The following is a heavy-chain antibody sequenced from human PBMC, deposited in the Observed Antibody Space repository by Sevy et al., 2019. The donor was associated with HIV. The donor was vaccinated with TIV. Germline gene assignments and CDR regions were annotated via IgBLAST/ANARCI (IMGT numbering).Heavy chain of an antibody. J-gene: IGHJ3*02. V-gene: IGHV1-2*02. CDR1: GYTLTAYY. D-gene: IGHD3-22*01. CDR2: INGNSGGA. Sequence: ASVKVSCKASGYTLTAYYLHWVRQAPGQGPEWMGWINGNSGGAQYAQKFQGRVTMTRDTSSSTGSMELNRLTSDDTAVYYCARERGYDSSVRSSFDIWGQGTMVTVSS. CDR3: ARERGYDSSVRSSFDI.